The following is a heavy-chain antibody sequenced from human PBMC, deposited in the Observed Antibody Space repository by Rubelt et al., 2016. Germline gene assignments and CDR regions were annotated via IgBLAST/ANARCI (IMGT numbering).Heavy chain of an antibody. V-gene: IGHV1-2*02. CDR1: GYTFTGYY. Sequence: QVQLVQSGAEVKTPGASVKVSCKASGYTFTGYYMHWVRQAPGQGLEWMGWINPNSGGTNYAQKFQGRVTMTRDTSVSTAYMELSRLTSDDTAVYYCARGNSGYDYGLDYWGQGTLVTVSS. J-gene: IGHJ4*02. CDR2: INPNSGGT. D-gene: IGHD5-12*01. CDR3: ARGNSGYDYGLDY.